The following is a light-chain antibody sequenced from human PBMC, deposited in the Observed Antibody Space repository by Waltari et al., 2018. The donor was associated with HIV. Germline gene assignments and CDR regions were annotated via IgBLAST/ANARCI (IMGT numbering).Light chain of an antibody. J-gene: IGLJ1*01. CDR1: SSNLGHIA. V-gene: IGLV1-36*01. CDR2: YDD. Sequence: QSVLTQPPSVSEAPRQRVTISCSGRSSNLGHIAVNWYQHLPGKAPQLLIYYDDLLPSGVSVRFSGSKSGTSASLAISGLQSEDDADYYCAAWDDSLNGYVFGTGTKVTVL. CDR3: AAWDDSLNGYV.